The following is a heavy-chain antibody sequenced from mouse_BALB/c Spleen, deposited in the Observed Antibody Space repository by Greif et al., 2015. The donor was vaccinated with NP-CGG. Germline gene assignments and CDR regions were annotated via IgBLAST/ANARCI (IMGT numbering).Heavy chain of an antibody. Sequence: EVQLQQSGAELVKPGASVKLSCTASGFNIKDFYIHWVKRRPEQGLEWIGRIAPANGNTKYDPKFLGKATITADTSSNTAYLQRSSLTSEDTAEKDCARYRYDGRGQKENWGQGTTDT. J-gene: IGHJ4*01. D-gene: IGHD2-12*01. V-gene: IGHV14-3*02. CDR2: IAPANGNT. CDR3: ARYRYDGRGQKEN. CDR1: GFNIKDFY.